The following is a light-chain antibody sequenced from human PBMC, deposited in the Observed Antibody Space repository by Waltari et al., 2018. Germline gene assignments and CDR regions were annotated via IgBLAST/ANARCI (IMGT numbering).Light chain of an antibody. CDR2: GAS. V-gene: IGKV3-15*01. CDR1: QSVSTN. J-gene: IGKJ2*01. CDR3: QQYNSWPPYT. Sequence: EIVMTQSPAILSVSPGERATLSCRASQSVSTNVAWYQQKPGQARRLLFYGASTRATDIPTRFSGSGSGTEFTLTISSLQSEDFAIYYCQQYNSWPPYTFGQGTKLEIK.